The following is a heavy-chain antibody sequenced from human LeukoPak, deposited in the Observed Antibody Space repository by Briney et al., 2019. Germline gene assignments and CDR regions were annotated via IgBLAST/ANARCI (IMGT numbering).Heavy chain of an antibody. D-gene: IGHD5-24*01. CDR1: GFIFSTHS. V-gene: IGHV3-21*01. Sequence: GGSLRLSCAASGFIFSTHSMSWVRQAPGKGLEWVSSISSGSSHIYYADSIKGRFTISRDNAKSSLFLQMNSLRAEDTAVYYCARDFRTQLDGYSPPYHFDYWGQGDLVTVSS. J-gene: IGHJ4*02. CDR2: ISSGSSHI. CDR3: ARDFRTQLDGYSPPYHFDY.